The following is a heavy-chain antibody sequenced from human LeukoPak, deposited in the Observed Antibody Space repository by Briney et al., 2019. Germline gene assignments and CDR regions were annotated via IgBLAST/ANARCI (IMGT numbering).Heavy chain of an antibody. CDR2: FIPIFGTA. CDR1: GGTFSSYA. V-gene: IGHV1-69*01. J-gene: IGHJ6*03. Sequence: SVKVSCKASGGTFSSYAISWVRQAPGQGFEWMGGFIPIFGTANYAQKFQGRVMITADESTSTAYMDLNSLRSEDTAVYYCARSPPGLIYMDVWGKGTTVSVSS. D-gene: IGHD2-8*01. CDR3: ARSPPGLIYMDV.